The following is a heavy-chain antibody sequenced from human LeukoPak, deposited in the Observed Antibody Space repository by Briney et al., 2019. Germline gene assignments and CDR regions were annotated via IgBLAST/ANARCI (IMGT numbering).Heavy chain of an antibody. V-gene: IGHV3-23*01. CDR1: GFTFRSDA. J-gene: IGHJ4*02. D-gene: IGHD3-22*01. CDR2: ISGSGGSA. CDR3: GREYASSGYCDS. Sequence: GGSLRLSCAASGFTFRSDAMSWVRQAPGKGLEWVSAISGSGGSAYYADSVKGRFTISRDNSKNTLYLQMNSLRAEDTAVYYCGREYASSGYCDSWGQGTLVIVSS.